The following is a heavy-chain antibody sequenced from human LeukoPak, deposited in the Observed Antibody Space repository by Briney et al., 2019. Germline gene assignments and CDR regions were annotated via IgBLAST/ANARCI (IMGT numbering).Heavy chain of an antibody. J-gene: IGHJ4*02. V-gene: IGHV1/OR15-3*01. Sequence: ASVKVSCKASGYTFTDYFMSWMRQAPGQRLEWMGWINAGNGNTKYSQKLQGRVTITRDTSSSTAYMQLSSLRAEDTAVYYCARVGTGTFDYWGQGTLVTVSS. CDR2: INAGNGNT. CDR3: ARVGTGTFDY. D-gene: IGHD1-1*01. CDR1: GYTFTDYF.